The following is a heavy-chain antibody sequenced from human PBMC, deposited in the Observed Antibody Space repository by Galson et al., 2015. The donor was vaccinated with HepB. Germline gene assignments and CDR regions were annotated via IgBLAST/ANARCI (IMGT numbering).Heavy chain of an antibody. CDR1: GGTFSSYT. CDR2: IIPILGIA. V-gene: IGHV1-69*02. J-gene: IGHJ6*02. D-gene: IGHD3-3*01. CDR3: AGTARETVLRFLEWSDYYYGMDV. Sequence: SVKVSCKASGGTFSSYTISWVRQAPGQGLEWMGRIIPILGIANYAQKFQGRVTITADKSTSTAYMELSSLRSEDTAVYYCAGTARETVLRFLEWSDYYYGMDVWGQGTTVTVSS.